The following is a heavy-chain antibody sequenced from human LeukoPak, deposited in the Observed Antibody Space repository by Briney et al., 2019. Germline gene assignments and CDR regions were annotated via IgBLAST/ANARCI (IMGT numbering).Heavy chain of an antibody. CDR1: GYTFTSYG. J-gene: IGHJ6*02. CDR3: ARDPGQFAGSYSSYYYYGMDV. V-gene: IGHV1-18*01. Sequence: GASVKVSCKASGYTFTSYGISWVRQAPGQGLEWMGWISAYNGNTNYAQKLQGRVTMTTDTSTSTAYMELRSLRSDDTAVYYCARDPGQFAGSYSSYYYYGMDVWGQGTTVTVSS. CDR2: ISAYNGNT. D-gene: IGHD3-10*01.